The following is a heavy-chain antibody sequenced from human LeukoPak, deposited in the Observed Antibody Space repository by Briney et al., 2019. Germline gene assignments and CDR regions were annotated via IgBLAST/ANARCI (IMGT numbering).Heavy chain of an antibody. CDR3: ARDNYAGANWFDP. D-gene: IGHD1-7*01. Sequence: ASEKDSCKASGYTFTSYYMHWVRQAPGQGLEWMGIINPSGGSTSYAQKFQGRVTITTDESTSTAYMELSSLRSEDTAVYYCARDNYAGANWFDPWGQGTLVTVSS. J-gene: IGHJ5*02. CDR1: GYTFTSYY. CDR2: INPSGGST. V-gene: IGHV1-46*01.